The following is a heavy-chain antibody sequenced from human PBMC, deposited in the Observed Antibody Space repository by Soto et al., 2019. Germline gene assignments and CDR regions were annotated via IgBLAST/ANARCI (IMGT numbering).Heavy chain of an antibody. CDR1: GFTFSSYA. CDR3: AKDRTCGGELMGYYFDY. V-gene: IGHV3-23*01. J-gene: IGHJ4*02. D-gene: IGHD3-16*01. Sequence: EVQLLESGGGLVQPGGSLRLSCAASGFTFSSYAVSWVRQAPGKGLEWVSAVSGSGISTYYADSVKGRFTISRDNSKNTVYLQVNSLRAEDTAIYYCAKDRTCGGELMGYYFDYWGQGTLVTVS. CDR2: VSGSGIST.